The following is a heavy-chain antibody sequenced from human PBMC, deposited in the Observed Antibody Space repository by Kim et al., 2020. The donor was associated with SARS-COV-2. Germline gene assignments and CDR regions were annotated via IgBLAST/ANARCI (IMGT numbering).Heavy chain of an antibody. CDR3: ARGGAYHIPFDP. CDR1: GGSIAIGSYS. J-gene: IGHJ5*02. CDR2: VFHSGAT. D-gene: IGHD3-10*01. V-gene: IGHV4-30-2*01. Sequence: SETLSLTCTVSGGSIAIGSYSWSWVPQPPGKGLEWIEYVFHSGATHYNPSLGSRVTLSVDRAKNQFSLNLRSAIAADTAVYYCARGGAYHIPFDPWGQGTLVTVSS.